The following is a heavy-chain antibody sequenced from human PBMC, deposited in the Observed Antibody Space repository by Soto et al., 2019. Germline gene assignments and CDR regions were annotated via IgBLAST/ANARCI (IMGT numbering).Heavy chain of an antibody. D-gene: IGHD2-2*02. V-gene: IGHV3-7*01. CDR3: ARILGGEYQILYGFGY. CDR2: IKQDGSEN. Sequence: GGSLRLSCSASGFTVRIYWMTWVRQAPGKGLKWVANIKQDGSENYYVDSVEGRFTVSRDNAKNSLYLQMNSLRAEDKAVYYCARILGGEYQILYGFGYWGQGALVTVSS. CDR1: GFTVRIYW. J-gene: IGHJ4*02.